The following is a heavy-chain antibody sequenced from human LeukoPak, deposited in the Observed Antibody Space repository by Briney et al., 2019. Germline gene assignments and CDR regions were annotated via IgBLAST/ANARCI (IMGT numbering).Heavy chain of an antibody. CDR1: GGSISSGSYY. Sequence: PSETLSLTCTVSGGSISSGSYYWSWIRQPAGKGLEWIGRIYTSGSTNYNPSLKSRVTVSVDTSKNQFSLKLSSVTAADTAVYYCARLTAYYYMDVWGKGTTVTVSS. CDR2: IYTSGST. J-gene: IGHJ6*03. V-gene: IGHV4-61*02. CDR3: ARLTAYYYMDV. D-gene: IGHD5-18*01.